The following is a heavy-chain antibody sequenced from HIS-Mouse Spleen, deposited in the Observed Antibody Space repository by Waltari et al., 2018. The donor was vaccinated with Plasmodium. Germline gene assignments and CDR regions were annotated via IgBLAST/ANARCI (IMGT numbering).Heavy chain of an antibody. V-gene: IGHV4-4*07. CDR1: GGSISSYY. CDR3: AREGDSSRANDY. CDR2: IYTSGSP. J-gene: IGHJ4*02. D-gene: IGHD6-13*01. Sequence: QVQLQESGPGLVKPSETLSLTCTVSGGSISSYYWSWIRQPAGKGLEWIGRIYTSGSPNDNPSRKSRVTMSVDTSKNQFSLKLSSVTAADTAVYYCAREGDSSRANDYWGQGTLVTVSS.